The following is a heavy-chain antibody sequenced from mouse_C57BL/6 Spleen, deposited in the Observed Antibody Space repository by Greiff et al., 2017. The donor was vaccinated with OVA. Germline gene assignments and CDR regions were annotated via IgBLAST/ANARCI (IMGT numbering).Heavy chain of an antibody. V-gene: IGHV1-19*01. CDR2: INPYNGGT. CDR1: GYTFTDYY. CDR3: ARGAIYYYGSSPSY. Sequence: VQLKQSGPVLVKPGASVKMSCKASGYTFTDYYMNWVKQSHGKSLEWIGVINPYNGGTSYNQKLKGKATLTVDKSSSTAYRELNSLTSEDSAVYYCARGAIYYYGSSPSYWGQGTTLTVSS. J-gene: IGHJ2*01. D-gene: IGHD1-1*01.